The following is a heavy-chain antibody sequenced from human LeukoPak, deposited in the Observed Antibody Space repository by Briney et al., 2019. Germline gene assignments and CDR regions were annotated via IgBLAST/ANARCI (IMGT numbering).Heavy chain of an antibody. Sequence: GGSLRLSCAASGFTFSRYGMSWVRQAPEKGLDWVSGISGSGGSTYYADSVKGRFTISRDNSKNTLYLQMNSLRAEDTAVYYCAKAHAGGWYPDAFDVWGQGTMVTVSS. J-gene: IGHJ3*01. V-gene: IGHV3-23*01. CDR1: GFTFSRYG. CDR2: ISGSGGST. CDR3: AKAHAGGWYPDAFDV. D-gene: IGHD6-19*01.